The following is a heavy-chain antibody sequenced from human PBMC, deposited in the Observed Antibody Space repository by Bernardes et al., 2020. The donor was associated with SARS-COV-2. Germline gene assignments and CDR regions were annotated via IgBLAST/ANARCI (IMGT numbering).Heavy chain of an antibody. CDR2: ISDSGSP. J-gene: IGHJ6*02. Sequence: SETLSLTCFVSGESITSFYWHWIRQPPGKGLEWIGYISDSGSPTYDSSLKGRVTISGDMSKNEVSLKMTSVTAADTAVYYCARSPGIRGYGMDVWGPGTTVSVSS. V-gene: IGHV4-59*01. D-gene: IGHD3-3*02. CDR1: GESITSFY. CDR3: ARSPGIRGYGMDV.